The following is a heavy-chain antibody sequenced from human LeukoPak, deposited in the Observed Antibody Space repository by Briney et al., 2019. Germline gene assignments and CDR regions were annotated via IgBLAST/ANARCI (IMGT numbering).Heavy chain of an antibody. V-gene: IGHV3-7*05. CDR3: ARVEGLGSFLFDF. CDR1: TFTFGTYW. J-gene: IGHJ4*02. CDR2: IKPNRRET. D-gene: IGHD3-10*01. Sequence: GGSLRVSCAASTFTFGTYWMRWVRQAPGQGLEWVASIKPNRRETNYVDTVKGRFTVSRDNTKNSLYLQMNSLRAEDTAIYYSARVEGLGSFLFDFWGQGTLVTVSS.